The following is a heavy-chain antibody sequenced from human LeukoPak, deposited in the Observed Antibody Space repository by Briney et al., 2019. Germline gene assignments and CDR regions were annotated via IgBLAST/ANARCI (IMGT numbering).Heavy chain of an antibody. Sequence: TSETLSLTCTVSGGSISSSSYYWGWIRQPPGKGLEWIGSIYYSGSTYCNPSLKSRVTISVDTSKNQFSLKLSSVTAADTAVYYCARQPYGDYPGGWFDPWGQGTPVTVSS. CDR1: GGSISSSSYY. CDR2: IYYSGST. D-gene: IGHD4-17*01. J-gene: IGHJ5*02. CDR3: ARQPYGDYPGGWFDP. V-gene: IGHV4-39*01.